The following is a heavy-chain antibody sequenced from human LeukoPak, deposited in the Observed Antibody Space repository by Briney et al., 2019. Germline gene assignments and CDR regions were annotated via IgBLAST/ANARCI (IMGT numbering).Heavy chain of an antibody. D-gene: IGHD4-17*01. CDR2: ISYDGSNK. Sequence: PGGSLRLSCAASGFTFRSYGMNGVGRAPGKGLEGVAVISYDGSNKYYADSVKGRFTISRDNTKNSLYLQMNSLRAEDTAVYYCATIEAVRFHYWGQGTLVTVSS. J-gene: IGHJ4*02. CDR3: ATIEAVRFHY. CDR1: GFTFRSYG. V-gene: IGHV3-30*03.